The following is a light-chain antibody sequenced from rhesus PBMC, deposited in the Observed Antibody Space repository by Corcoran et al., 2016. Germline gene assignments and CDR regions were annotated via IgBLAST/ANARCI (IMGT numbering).Light chain of an antibody. CDR3: LQNENSPWT. CDR1: ESVSVFGINL. Sequence: DIVLTQSPASLAVSPGQRATITCRPSESVSVFGINLIHWYQQKPGQPPKVLVYQASNKDTGVPDRSSGHGFGTDFNLTIHPVDAYAAAGYYCLQNENSPWTFGQRTKVEIK. CDR2: QAS. J-gene: IGKJ1*01. V-gene: IGKV7-13*01.